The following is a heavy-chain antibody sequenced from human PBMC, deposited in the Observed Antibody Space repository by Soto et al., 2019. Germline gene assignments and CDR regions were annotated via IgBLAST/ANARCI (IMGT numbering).Heavy chain of an antibody. V-gene: IGHV1-46*03. CDR1: GDTFTSYY. J-gene: IGHJ4*02. D-gene: IGHD2-15*01. CDR3: ARGYCSAGRCYYFDY. Sequence: ASVKVSCKASGDTFTSYYMHWMRQAPGQGLEWMGIINSSGGSTSYAQKFQGRVTMTRDTSTSTVYMELSSLRSEDTAVYYCARGYCSAGRCYYFDYWGQGTLVTVSS. CDR2: INSSGGST.